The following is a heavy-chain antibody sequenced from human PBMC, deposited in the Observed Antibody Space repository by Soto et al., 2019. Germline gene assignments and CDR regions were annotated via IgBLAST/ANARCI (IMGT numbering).Heavy chain of an antibody. CDR2: IKQDGSEK. Sequence: PGGSLRLSCAASGFTFSSYWMSWVRQAPGKGLEWVANIKQDGSEKYYVDSVKGRFTISRDNAKNSLYLQMNSLRAEDTAVYYCARGHLYFDWFGAFDIWGQGTMVTVSS. D-gene: IGHD3-9*01. CDR3: ARGHLYFDWFGAFDI. V-gene: IGHV3-7*01. CDR1: GFTFSSYW. J-gene: IGHJ3*02.